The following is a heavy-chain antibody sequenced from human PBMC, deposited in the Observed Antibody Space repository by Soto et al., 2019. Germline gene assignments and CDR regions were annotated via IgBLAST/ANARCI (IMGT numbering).Heavy chain of an antibody. J-gene: IGHJ6*02. Sequence: QVRLAQSGTEVREPGASVKISCQTSGYRFTTFAIQWVRRAAGQRLEWMGWINPANGNTKYAQKFQGRVKIAADTSASTVFMELSNLRPVDTAVYFSAREMEITDDYSLYGLDVWGQGTAISVSS. D-gene: IGHD1-20*01. V-gene: IGHV1-3*01. CDR2: INPANGNT. CDR1: GYRFTTFA. CDR3: AREMEITDDYSLYGLDV.